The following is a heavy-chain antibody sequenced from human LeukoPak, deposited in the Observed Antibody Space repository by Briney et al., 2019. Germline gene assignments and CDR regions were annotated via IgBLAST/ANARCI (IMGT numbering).Heavy chain of an antibody. CDR3: ARETSQKGAHYMDV. CDR2: LNYSGTT. CDR1: GGSISGSTPY. D-gene: IGHD3-16*01. Sequence: SETLSLTCAVSGGSISGSTPYWGWIRQSPGKGLEWIGLLNYSGTTYYNPSFKSRVSISIDRSRTQFSLKLSSVTAADTAVYYCARETSQKGAHYMDVWGKGTTVTISS. J-gene: IGHJ6*03. V-gene: IGHV4-39*07.